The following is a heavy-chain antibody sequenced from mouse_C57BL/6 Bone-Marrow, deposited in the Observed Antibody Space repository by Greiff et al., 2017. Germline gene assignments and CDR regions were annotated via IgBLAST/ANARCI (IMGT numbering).Heavy chain of an antibody. CDR2: IYPGSGNT. V-gene: IGHV1-81*01. CDR3: ARGKDFWYFDV. Sequence: QVQLQQSGAELARPGASVKLSCKASGYTFTSYGIRWVKQRPGQGLAWIDEIYPGSGNTYYNEKFKGKATLTADQSSSTAYMELRSLTSDDSAVYFCARGKDFWYFDVWGTGTAVTVSS. CDR1: GYTFTSYG. J-gene: IGHJ1*03.